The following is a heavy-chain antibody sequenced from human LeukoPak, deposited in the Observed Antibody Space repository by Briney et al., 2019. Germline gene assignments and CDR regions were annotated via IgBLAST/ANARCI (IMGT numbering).Heavy chain of an antibody. CDR2: IYPGDSDT. V-gene: IGHV5-51*01. CDR1: GASLSETS. D-gene: IGHD2-21*02. Sequence: GASVNVSCKVSGASLSETSIHWVRQAPGQWLEWMGIIYPGDSDTRYSPSFQGQVTISADKSISTAYLQWSSLKASDTAIYYCSRRHTAWFDPWGQGTLVTVSS. J-gene: IGHJ5*02. CDR3: SRRHTAWFDP.